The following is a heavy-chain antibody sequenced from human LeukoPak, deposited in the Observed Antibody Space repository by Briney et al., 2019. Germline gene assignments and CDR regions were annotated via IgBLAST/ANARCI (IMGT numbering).Heavy chain of an antibody. D-gene: IGHD1-26*01. CDR3: ARGGGYRSFDY. CDR2: INHSGST. J-gene: IGHJ4*02. Sequence: SETLSLTCAVYGGSFSGYYWSWIRQPPGKGLEWIGEINHSGSTNYNPSLKSRVTISVDTSKNQFSLKLSSVTTADTAVYFCARGGGYRSFDYWGQGTLATVFS. CDR1: GGSFSGYY. V-gene: IGHV4-34*01.